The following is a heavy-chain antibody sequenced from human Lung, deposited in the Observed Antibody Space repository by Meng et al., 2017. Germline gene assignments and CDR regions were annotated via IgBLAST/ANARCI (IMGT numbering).Heavy chain of an antibody. CDR1: GYTFTTYY. J-gene: IGHJ4*01. CDR3: ARGGVTPAVTPKY. V-gene: IGHV1-46*01. D-gene: IGHD4-23*01. CDR2: INPNTAYT. Sequence: GESLKISCKASGYTFTTYYIHWLRRAPGQGLEWMGMINPNTAYTTYAQNFQGRVTMTRDTSANTVYMDMSSLTSQDTAVYYCARGGVTPAVTPKYWGHGTLVTVSS.